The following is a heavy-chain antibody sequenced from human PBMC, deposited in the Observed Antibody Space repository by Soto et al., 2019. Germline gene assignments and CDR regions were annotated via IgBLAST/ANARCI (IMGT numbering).Heavy chain of an antibody. Sequence: PSETLSLTCTVSGGSISSYYWTWIRQPPGKGLEWIGYIYYSGSTNYNPSLKSRVTISVDTSKNQFSLKLSSVTAAATAVYYFARGFGSGSYYYNYYYYGRDVWGQGTTVTVSS. V-gene: IGHV4-59*01. D-gene: IGHD3-10*01. J-gene: IGHJ6*02. CDR2: IYYSGST. CDR1: GGSISSYY. CDR3: ARGFGSGSYYYNYYYYGRDV.